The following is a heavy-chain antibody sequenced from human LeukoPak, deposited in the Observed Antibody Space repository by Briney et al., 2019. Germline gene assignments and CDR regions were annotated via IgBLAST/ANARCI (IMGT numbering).Heavy chain of an antibody. CDR3: ASGPKRITPFDY. Sequence: GGSLRLSCAASGFTVSSNYMSWVRQAPGKGLEWVSVIYSGGSTYYADSVKGRSTISRDNSKNTLYFQMNSLRAEDTAVYYCASGPKRITPFDYWGQGTLVTVSS. CDR1: GFTVSSNY. V-gene: IGHV3-66*01. J-gene: IGHJ4*02. D-gene: IGHD2-15*01. CDR2: IYSGGST.